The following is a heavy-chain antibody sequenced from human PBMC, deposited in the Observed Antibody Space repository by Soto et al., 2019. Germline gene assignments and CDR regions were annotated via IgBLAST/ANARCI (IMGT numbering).Heavy chain of an antibody. V-gene: IGHV3-48*03. J-gene: IGHJ3*01. Sequence: EVQLVESGGGLIQPGGSLRLSCAASGFTFSTSDMYWVRQAPGKGLEWVSYIHPSGQPIFYADSVKGRFTISRDNAKTSLYLHMSRLRAEDSAVYYCARRASRWGQGTMVTVSS. CDR3: ARRASR. CDR2: IHPSGQPI. D-gene: IGHD1-26*01. CDR1: GFTFSTSD.